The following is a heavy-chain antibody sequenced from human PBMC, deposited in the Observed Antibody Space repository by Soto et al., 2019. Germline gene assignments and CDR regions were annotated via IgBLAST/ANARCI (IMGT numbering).Heavy chain of an antibody. V-gene: IGHV4-34*01. D-gene: IGHD6-6*01. CDR1: GGSFSGYY. Sequence: SETLSLTCAVYGGSFSGYYWSWIHQPPGKGLEWIGEINHSGSTNYNPSLKSRVTISVDTSKNQFSLKLSSVTAADTAVYYCAREYSSSVDAFDIWGQGTMVTVSS. CDR3: AREYSSSVDAFDI. CDR2: INHSGST. J-gene: IGHJ3*02.